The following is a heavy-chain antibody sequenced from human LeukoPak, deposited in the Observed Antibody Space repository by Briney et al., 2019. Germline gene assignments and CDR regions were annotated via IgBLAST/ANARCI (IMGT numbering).Heavy chain of an antibody. Sequence: GGSLRLSCAASGSTFSTDAMHWVRQAPGKGLEWVAVISDDGSKIYYADSVKGRFTISRDNSKNTLYLHINSLRAEDTAVYYCVKDNPLDYWGQGTLVIVSS. CDR1: GSTFSTDA. V-gene: IGHV3-30*04. D-gene: IGHD1-14*01. CDR2: ISDDGSKI. J-gene: IGHJ4*02. CDR3: VKDNPLDY.